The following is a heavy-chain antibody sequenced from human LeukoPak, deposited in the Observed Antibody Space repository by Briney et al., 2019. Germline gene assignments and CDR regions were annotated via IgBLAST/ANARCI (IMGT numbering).Heavy chain of an antibody. Sequence: GGSLRLSCAASGFTFSDYYMSWIRQAPGKGLEWVSYISSSGSTIYYADSVKGRFTISRDNAKNSLYLQMNSLRAEDTAVYYCAREAVSEYYYDSSGYSAFDIWGQGTMVTVSS. V-gene: IGHV3-11*01. CDR3: AREAVSEYYYDSSGYSAFDI. CDR1: GFTFSDYY. D-gene: IGHD3-22*01. J-gene: IGHJ3*02. CDR2: ISSSGSTI.